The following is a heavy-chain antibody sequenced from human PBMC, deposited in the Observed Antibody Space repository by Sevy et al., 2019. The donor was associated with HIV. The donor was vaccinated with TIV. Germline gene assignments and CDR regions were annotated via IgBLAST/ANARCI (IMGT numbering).Heavy chain of an antibody. V-gene: IGHV3-74*01. J-gene: IGHJ4*02. Sequence: GRSLRLSCAASGFTFRNYWMHWVRQAPGKGLVSVSYIHTDGSSSYYADYVKGRFTISRDNAQNTLYLQMNSLRAEDTAAYYCARAGIGDFWSGYYGIDHWGQGTLVTVSS. D-gene: IGHD3-3*01. CDR1: GFTFRNYW. CDR2: IHTDGSSS. CDR3: ARAGIGDFWSGYYGIDH.